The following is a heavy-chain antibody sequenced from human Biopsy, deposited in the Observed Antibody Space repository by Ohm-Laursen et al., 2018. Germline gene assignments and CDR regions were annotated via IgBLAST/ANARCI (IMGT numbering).Heavy chain of an antibody. CDR3: GNEVHGRDY. Sequence: TLSLTCAVFGKTFSDYQWSWIRQPPGKGLEWIGQINQAGTTNCNPSLKSRVSISADASKYEFSLRLTSVTAADTAVYLCGNEVHGRDYWGLGAQVTVSS. J-gene: IGHJ4*02. CDR1: GKTFSDYQ. D-gene: IGHD2-15*01. V-gene: IGHV4-34*08. CDR2: INQAGTT.